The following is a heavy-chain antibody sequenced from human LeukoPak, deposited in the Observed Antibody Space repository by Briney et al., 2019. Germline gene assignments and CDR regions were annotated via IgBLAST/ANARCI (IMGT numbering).Heavy chain of an antibody. V-gene: IGHV3-30*04. CDR3: ARDALLIVGTLDY. CDR2: ISYDGSNK. Sequence: PGGSLRLSCAASGFTFSSYAMHWVRKAPGKGLEWVAVISYDGSNKYYADSVKGRFTISRDNSKNTLYLQMNSLRAEDTAVYYCARDALLIVGTLDYWGQGTLVTVSS. J-gene: IGHJ4*02. CDR1: GFTFSSYA. D-gene: IGHD3-22*01.